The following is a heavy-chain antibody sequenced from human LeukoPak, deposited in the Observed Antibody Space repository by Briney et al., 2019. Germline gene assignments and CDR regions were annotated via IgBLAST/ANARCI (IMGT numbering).Heavy chain of an antibody. Sequence: ASVKVSCKASGYTFTSYGISWVRQAPGQGLEWMGWISAYNGNTNYAQKLQGRVTMTTDTSTSTAYMELRSLRSDDTAVYYCARGSAPRMGATGETIFDYWGQGTLVTVSS. CDR2: ISAYNGNT. J-gene: IGHJ4*02. D-gene: IGHD1-26*01. CDR1: GYTFTSYG. CDR3: ARGSAPRMGATGETIFDY. V-gene: IGHV1-18*01.